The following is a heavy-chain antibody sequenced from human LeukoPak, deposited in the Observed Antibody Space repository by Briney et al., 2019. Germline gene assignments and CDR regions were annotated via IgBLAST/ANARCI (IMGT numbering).Heavy chain of an antibody. Sequence: PSETLSLTCAVYGGSFSGYYWSWIRQPPGKGLEWIGEINHSGSTNYKPSLKSRVTISVDTSKNQFSLKLSSVTAADTAVYYCARGITMVRGVITPFDCWGQGTLVTVSS. CDR3: ARGITMVRGVITPFDC. CDR1: GGSFSGYY. D-gene: IGHD3-10*01. CDR2: INHSGST. J-gene: IGHJ4*02. V-gene: IGHV4-34*01.